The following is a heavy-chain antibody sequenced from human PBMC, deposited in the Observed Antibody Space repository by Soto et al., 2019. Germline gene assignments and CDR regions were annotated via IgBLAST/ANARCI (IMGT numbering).Heavy chain of an antibody. D-gene: IGHD1-26*01. CDR1: GFTFSDAY. CDR2: ISHTSHYM. V-gene: IGHV3-11*05. CDR3: AQAVGLGPFGHFTL. Sequence: QEQLVESGGGLVKPGGSLRLSCAASGFTFSDAYMSWIRQAPGKGLEGVSYISHTSHYMKYSDSVEGRFTVSRDNAKNSLYLHMNSMRAEATAVYYCAQAVGLGPFGHFTLWGRGTLVIVSS. J-gene: IGHJ2*01.